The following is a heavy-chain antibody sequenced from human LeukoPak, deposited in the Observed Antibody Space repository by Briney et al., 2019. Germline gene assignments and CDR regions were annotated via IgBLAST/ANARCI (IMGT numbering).Heavy chain of an antibody. CDR1: GGSISSGDLY. Sequence: SETLSLTCTVTGGSISSGDLYWSWIRQPPGTGLEWIGLIYYTGSTYYNPSLKSRVTISVDTSKNQFSLKLSSVTAADTAVYYCARSVVPAALNWFDPWGREPWSPSPQ. D-gene: IGHD2-2*01. J-gene: IGHJ5*02. CDR3: ARSVVPAALNWFDP. CDR2: IYYTGST. V-gene: IGHV4-30-4*01.